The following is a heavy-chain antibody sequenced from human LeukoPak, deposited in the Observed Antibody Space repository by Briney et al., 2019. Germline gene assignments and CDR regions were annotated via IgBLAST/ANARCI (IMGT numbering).Heavy chain of an antibody. J-gene: IGHJ4*02. CDR3: ARGAPDSSVDY. D-gene: IGHD3-10*01. V-gene: IGHV4-59*01. CDR2: MYYNERT. CDR1: GGSISSYY. Sequence: SETLSLTCTVSGGSISSYYWSWIRQPPGKGLEWIGYMYYNERTNYNPSLKSRVTISVDTSKNQFSLKLSSVTAADTAVYYCARGAPDSSVDYWGQGTLVTVSS.